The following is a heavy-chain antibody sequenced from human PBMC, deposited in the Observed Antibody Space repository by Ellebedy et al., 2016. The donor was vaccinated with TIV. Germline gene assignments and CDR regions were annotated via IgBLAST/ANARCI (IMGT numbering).Heavy chain of an antibody. CDR2: INPSSGGT. J-gene: IGHJ4*02. V-gene: IGHV1-2*04. CDR1: GYTFTGYY. Sequence: AASVKVSCKASGYTFTGYYMHWVRQAPGQGLEWMGWINPSSGGTNYAQKFQGWVTMTRDTSISTAYMELSRLRSDDTAVYYCARDRVGYCSGGSCYPSFGYWGQGTLVTVSS. D-gene: IGHD2-15*01. CDR3: ARDRVGYCSGGSCYPSFGY.